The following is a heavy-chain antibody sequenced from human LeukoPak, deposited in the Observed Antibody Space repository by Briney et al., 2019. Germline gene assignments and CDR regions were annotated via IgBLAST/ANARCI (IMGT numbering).Heavy chain of an antibody. J-gene: IGHJ4*02. V-gene: IGHV1-24*01. CDR2: FDPEDGET. Sequence: ASVKVSCKVSGYTLTELSMHWVRQAPGKGLEWMGGFDPEDGETIYAQKFQGRVTMTEDTSTDTAYMELSSLKSEDTAVYYCATDLPDDYGDYGLDYWGQGTLATVSS. CDR1: GYTLTELS. D-gene: IGHD4-17*01. CDR3: ATDLPDDYGDYGLDY.